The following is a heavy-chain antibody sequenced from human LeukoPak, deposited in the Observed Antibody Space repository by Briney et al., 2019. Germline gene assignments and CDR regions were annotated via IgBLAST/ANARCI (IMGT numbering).Heavy chain of an antibody. CDR3: VRRPSDHRDGYRYYFDY. CDR1: GDPNNSSSSF. Sequence: PSDPLSLLCTVSGDPNNSSSSFGRWSRQPPGKGVEWFGSLYYSGSTYYNPSLKSRVTISVDTSKNQFSLRLSSVTAADAAVYYCVRRPSDHRDGYRYYFDYWGQGTLVTVSS. D-gene: IGHD5-24*01. CDR2: LYYSGST. V-gene: IGHV4-39*01. J-gene: IGHJ4*02.